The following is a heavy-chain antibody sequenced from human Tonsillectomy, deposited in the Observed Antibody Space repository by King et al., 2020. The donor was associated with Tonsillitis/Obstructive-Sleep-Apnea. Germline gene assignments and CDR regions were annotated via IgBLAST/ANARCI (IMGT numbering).Heavy chain of an antibody. J-gene: IGHJ1*01. Sequence: QLQESGPGLVKPSETLSLTCTVSGGSISSYYWSWIRQPPGKGLEWIGYMDYIGSTNYNPSLKSRVTISVDTSKNQFSLKLSSVTAADTAVYYCASQYYYDRSGYYREYFQHWGQGTLVTVSS. CDR3: ASQYYYDRSGYYREYFQH. D-gene: IGHD3-22*01. CDR1: GGSISSYY. V-gene: IGHV4-59*01. CDR2: MDYIGST.